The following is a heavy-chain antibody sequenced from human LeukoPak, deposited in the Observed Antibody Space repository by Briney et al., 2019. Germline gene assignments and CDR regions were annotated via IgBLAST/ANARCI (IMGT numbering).Heavy chain of an antibody. CDR1: GFTFSSYA. CDR2: ISGSGGST. V-gene: IGHV3-23*01. CDR3: ASDTAMVIYYYYYMDV. Sequence: PGGSLRLSCAASGFTFSSYAMSWVRQAPGKGLEWVSAISGSGGSTYYADSVKGRFTISRDNSKNTLYLQMNSLGAEDTAVYYCASDTAMVIYYYYYMDVWGKGATVTVSS. D-gene: IGHD5-18*01. J-gene: IGHJ6*03.